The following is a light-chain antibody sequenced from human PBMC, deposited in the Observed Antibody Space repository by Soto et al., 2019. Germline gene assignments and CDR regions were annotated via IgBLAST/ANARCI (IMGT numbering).Light chain of an antibody. V-gene: IGKV1-39*01. CDR1: QTITTY. CDR3: QQSHSTPWT. J-gene: IGKJ1*01. Sequence: DIQMTQSPSFLSASVGDRVIITCRASQTITTYLNWYQQKPGKAPQLLIYGASTLQSGVPSRFTGSGSGTDFTLTISSLQLEDFATYHCQQSHSTPWTFGQGTKVDIK. CDR2: GAS.